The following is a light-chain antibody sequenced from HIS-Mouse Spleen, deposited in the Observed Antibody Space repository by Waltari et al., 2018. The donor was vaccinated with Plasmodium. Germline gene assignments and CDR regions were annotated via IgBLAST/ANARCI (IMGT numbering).Light chain of an antibody. CDR2: GAS. Sequence: EIVMTQSPATLSVSPGARATLSCRASQSVSSNLSGYQQKPGQAPRLLNYGASTRATGIPARFSGSGSGTEFTLTISSLQSEDFAVYYCQQYNNWSFTFGPGTKVDIK. CDR1: QSVSSN. J-gene: IGKJ3*01. V-gene: IGKV3-15*01. CDR3: QQYNNWSFT.